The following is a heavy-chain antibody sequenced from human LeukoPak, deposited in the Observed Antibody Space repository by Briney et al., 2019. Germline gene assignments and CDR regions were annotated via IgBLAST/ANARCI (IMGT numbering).Heavy chain of an antibody. J-gene: IGHJ4*02. CDR1: GFTFSSYA. CDR3: AKLAYGYYDSSGYYYFDY. Sequence: GGSLRLSCAASGFTFSSYAMSWVRQAPGKGLEWVSAISGSGGSTYYADSVKGRFTISRDNSKNTLYLQMYSLRAEDTAVYYCAKLAYGYYDSSGYYYFDYWGQGTLVTVSS. D-gene: IGHD3-22*01. CDR2: ISGSGGST. V-gene: IGHV3-23*01.